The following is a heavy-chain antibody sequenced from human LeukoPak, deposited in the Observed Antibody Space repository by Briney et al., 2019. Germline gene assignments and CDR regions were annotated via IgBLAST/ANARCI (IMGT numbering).Heavy chain of an antibody. CDR2: INEDGSIT. CDR3: ARGQEWLRFDY. J-gene: IGHJ4*02. Sequence: GGSLRLSCAVSGFTFRTYWMHWVRQVPGEGLVWVSRINEDGSITNYADSVKGRFSISRDNAKNTLYLQMNSLRAEDTAVYYCARGQEWLRFDYWGQGTLVTVSS. CDR1: GFTFRTYW. D-gene: IGHD5-12*01. V-gene: IGHV3-74*01.